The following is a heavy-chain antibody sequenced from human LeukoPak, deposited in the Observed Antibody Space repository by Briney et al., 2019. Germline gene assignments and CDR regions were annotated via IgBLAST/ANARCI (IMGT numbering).Heavy chain of an antibody. V-gene: IGHV4-30-4*01. D-gene: IGHD1-26*01. Sequence: SETLSLTCTVSGGSISSGDYYWSWIRQPPGKGLELIGYIYYSGSTYYNPSLKSRVTISVDTSKNQFSLKLSSVTAADTAVYYCARDEVSGSYLVYWGQGTLVTVSS. CDR2: IYYSGST. CDR1: GGSISSGDYY. J-gene: IGHJ4*02. CDR3: ARDEVSGSYLVY.